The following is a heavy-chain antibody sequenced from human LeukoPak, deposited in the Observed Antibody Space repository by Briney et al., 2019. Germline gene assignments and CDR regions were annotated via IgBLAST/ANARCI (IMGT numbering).Heavy chain of an antibody. Sequence: SGESLRLSCAASGFTFSTYAMTWVRQAPGKGLEWVSGISDSCGSTYYADSVKGRFTISRDNSKNTQSLQMNSLRAEDTAIYYCASPGYDILTPLDSWGQGTLVTV. CDR3: ASPGYDILTPLDS. J-gene: IGHJ5*01. V-gene: IGHV3-23*01. CDR2: ISDSCGST. D-gene: IGHD3-9*01. CDR1: GFTFSTYA.